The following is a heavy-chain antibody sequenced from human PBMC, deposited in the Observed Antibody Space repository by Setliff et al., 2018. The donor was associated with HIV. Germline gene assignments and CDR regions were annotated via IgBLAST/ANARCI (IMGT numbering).Heavy chain of an antibody. V-gene: IGHV1-8*03. D-gene: IGHD1-26*01. CDR1: GYTFTSYD. Sequence: ASVKVSCKASGYTFTSYDINWVRQATGQGLEWMGWMNPNTGNTGYAQKFQGRVSITRSTSINTAYMELSTLRSEDTAVYYCARGYLISGTQKSYYMDVWGKVTTVTVSS. CDR2: MNPNTGNT. J-gene: IGHJ6*03. CDR3: ARGYLISGTQKSYYMDV.